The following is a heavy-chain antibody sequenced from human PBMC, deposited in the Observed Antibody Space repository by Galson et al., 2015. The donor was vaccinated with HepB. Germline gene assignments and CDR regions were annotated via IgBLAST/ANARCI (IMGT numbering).Heavy chain of an antibody. CDR1: GFTFTEAW. Sequence: SLRLSCAASGFTFTEAWMSWVRQAPGKGLEWVGRIKSKSDGASRDFAAPVKGRCIISRDDSKHTLYLQMDGLKTEDTGVHYCTAGVGTSDFDYWGRGTLVTVSS. V-gene: IGHV3-15*01. D-gene: IGHD1-26*01. CDR2: IKSKSDGASR. J-gene: IGHJ4*02. CDR3: TAGVGTSDFDY.